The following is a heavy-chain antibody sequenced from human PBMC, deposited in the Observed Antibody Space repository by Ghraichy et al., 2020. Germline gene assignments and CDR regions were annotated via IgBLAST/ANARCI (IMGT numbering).Heavy chain of an antibody. Sequence: GALRLSCAASGFTLSNYWMHWVRQAPGKGLVWVSRINGGGTSTNYADSVKGRFTISRDNAKNTLYLQMNSLRAEDTAVYYCAKVTGYNWYDSWGQGTLVIVSS. CDR3: AKVTGYNWYDS. V-gene: IGHV3-74*01. CDR1: GFTLSNYW. CDR2: INGGGTST. J-gene: IGHJ5*01. D-gene: IGHD1-20*01.